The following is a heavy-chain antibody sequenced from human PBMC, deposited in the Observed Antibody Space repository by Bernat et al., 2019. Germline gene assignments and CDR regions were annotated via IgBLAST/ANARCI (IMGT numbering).Heavy chain of an antibody. D-gene: IGHD5-12*01. V-gene: IGHV3-23*01. J-gene: IGHJ4*02. Sequence: EVQLLESGGGLVQPGGSLRLSCAASGFTFSSYAMSWVRQAPGKGLEWVSAISGSGGSTYYADSVKGRFTISRDKSKNTLYLQMNILGAEDTAVYYCAKGRTYSGYGHDYWGQGTLVTVSS. CDR3: AKGRTYSGYGHDY. CDR2: ISGSGGST. CDR1: GFTFSSYA.